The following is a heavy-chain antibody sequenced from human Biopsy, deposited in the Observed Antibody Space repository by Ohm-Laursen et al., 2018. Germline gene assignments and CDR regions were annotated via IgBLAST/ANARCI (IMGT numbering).Heavy chain of an antibody. CDR3: AAYYYDSSGYFYAFHY. CDR2: VSYSGNT. V-gene: IGHV4-59*08. J-gene: IGHJ4*02. CDR1: GGSISSYY. Sequence: SETLSLTCTVSGGSISSYYWSWIRQPLGKGLEWIGYVSYSGNTKYNPPLKSRVIISADTSKNQFSLKLSSVTAADTAMYYCAAYYYDSSGYFYAFHYWGQGTLVTVSS. D-gene: IGHD3-22*01.